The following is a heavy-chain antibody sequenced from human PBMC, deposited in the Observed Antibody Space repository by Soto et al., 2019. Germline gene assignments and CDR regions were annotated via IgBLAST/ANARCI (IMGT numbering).Heavy chain of an antibody. CDR1: GFTFSSYG. D-gene: IGHD6-19*01. J-gene: IGHJ3*02. CDR2: ISYDGSNK. CDR3: AKCAVAGIECGAFDI. V-gene: IGHV3-30*18. Sequence: GGSLRLSCAASGFTFSSYGMHWVRQAPGKGLEWVAVISYDGSNKYYADSVKGRFTISRDNSKNTLYLQMNSLRAEDTAVYYCAKCAVAGIECGAFDIWGQGTMVTVSS.